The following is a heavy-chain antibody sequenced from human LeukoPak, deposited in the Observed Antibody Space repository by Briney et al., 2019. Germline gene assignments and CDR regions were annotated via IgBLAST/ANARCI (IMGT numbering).Heavy chain of an antibody. CDR3: ARGRITGWGAFLEFDY. Sequence: SETLSLTCAVYGGSFSGYYWSWIRQPPGKGLEWIGEINHSGSTNYNPSLKSRVTISVDTSKNQFSLKLSSVTAADTAVYYCARGRITGWGAFLEFDYWGQGTLVTVSS. D-gene: IGHD1-20*01. J-gene: IGHJ4*02. CDR1: GGSFSGYY. V-gene: IGHV4-34*01. CDR2: INHSGST.